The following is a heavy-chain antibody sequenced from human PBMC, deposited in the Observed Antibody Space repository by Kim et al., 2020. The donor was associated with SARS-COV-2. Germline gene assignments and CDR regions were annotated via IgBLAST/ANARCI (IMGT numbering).Heavy chain of an antibody. V-gene: IGHV1-69*13. D-gene: IGHD5-12*01. Sequence: SVKVSCKASGGTFSSYAISWVRQAPGQGLEWMGGIIPIFGTANYAQKFQGRVTITADESTSTAYMELSSLRSEDTAVYYCAREGRGWLQKRGYYYYGMDGWGQGTTVTVSS. CDR1: GGTFSSYA. CDR3: AREGRGWLQKRGYYYYGMDG. J-gene: IGHJ6*02. CDR2: IIPIFGTA.